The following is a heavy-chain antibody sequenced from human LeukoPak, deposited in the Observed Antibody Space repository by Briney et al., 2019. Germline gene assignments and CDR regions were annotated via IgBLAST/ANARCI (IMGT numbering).Heavy chain of an antibody. CDR2: IYYSGST. CDR3: ARGGHSSSWYLSPYYYYYGMDV. V-gene: IGHV4-30-4*01. D-gene: IGHD6-13*01. Sequence: SETLSLTGTVSGGSISSGDYYWSWIRQPPGKGLEWIGYIYYSGSTYYNPSLKSRVTISVDTSKNQFSLKLSSVTAADTAVYYCARGGHSSSWYLSPYYYYYGMDVWGQGTTVTVSS. CDR1: GGSISSGDYY. J-gene: IGHJ6*02.